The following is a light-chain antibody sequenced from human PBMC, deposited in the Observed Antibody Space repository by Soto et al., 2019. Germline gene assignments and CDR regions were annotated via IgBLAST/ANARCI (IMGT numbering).Light chain of an antibody. V-gene: IGKV3-20*01. CDR3: QEYGSLFL. CDR2: GAS. Sequence: EIVLTQSPGTLSLSPGERATLSCRASQSVSSSYLAWYQQKPGQAPRLLIYGASSRATGIPDRFSGSGSGTDFTLTISRLEPEDFAVYSCQEYGSLFLFGGGTKVDIK. J-gene: IGKJ4*01. CDR1: QSVSSSY.